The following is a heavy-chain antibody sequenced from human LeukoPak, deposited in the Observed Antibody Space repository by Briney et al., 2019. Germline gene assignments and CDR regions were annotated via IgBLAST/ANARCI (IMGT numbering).Heavy chain of an antibody. Sequence: PETLSLTCTVSGGSISSYYWSWIRQPAGKGLEWIGRIYTSGSTNYNPSLKSRVTISVDTSKNQFSLKLSSVTAADTAVYYCARGGITIFGVVIIPVFDYWGQGTLVTVSS. CDR1: GGSISSYY. V-gene: IGHV4-4*07. CDR3: ARGGITIFGVVIIPVFDY. J-gene: IGHJ4*02. CDR2: IYTSGST. D-gene: IGHD3-3*01.